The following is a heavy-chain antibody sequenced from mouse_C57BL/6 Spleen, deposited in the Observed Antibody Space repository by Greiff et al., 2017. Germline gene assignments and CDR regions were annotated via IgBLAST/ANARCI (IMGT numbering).Heavy chain of an antibody. CDR2: IYPGDGDT. Sequence: QVQLQQSGPELVKPGASVKISCKASGYAFSSSWMNWVKQRPGKGLEWIGRIYPGDGDTNYNGKFKGKATLTADKSSSTAYMQLSSLTSEDSAVYFCARGDPMVTGRGYYAMDYWGQGTSVTVSS. CDR3: ARGDPMVTGRGYYAMDY. V-gene: IGHV1-82*01. CDR1: GYAFSSSW. D-gene: IGHD2-2*01. J-gene: IGHJ4*01.